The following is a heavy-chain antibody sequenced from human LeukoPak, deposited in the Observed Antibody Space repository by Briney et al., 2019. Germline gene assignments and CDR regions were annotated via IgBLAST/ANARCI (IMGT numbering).Heavy chain of an antibody. CDR1: GFTFSSYW. CDR2: IKQGGSEK. J-gene: IGHJ5*02. D-gene: IGHD2-2*01. Sequence: PGGSLRLSCAASGFTFSSYWMSWVRQAPGKGLEWVANIKQGGSEKYYVDSVKGRFTISRDNAKNSLYLQMNSLRPEDTAVYYCARESGYCSSTSCSHLGHWFDPWGQGTLVTVSS. V-gene: IGHV3-7*01. CDR3: ARESGYCSSTSCSHLGHWFDP.